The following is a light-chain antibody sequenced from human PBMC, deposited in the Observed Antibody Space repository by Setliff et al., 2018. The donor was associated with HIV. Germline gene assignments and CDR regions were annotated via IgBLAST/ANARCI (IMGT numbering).Light chain of an antibody. CDR2: DVT. J-gene: IGLJ1*01. Sequence: QSVLAQPRSVSGSPGQSVTFSCTGSSSDIGAYNYVSWYQQHPGKAPKLIIYDVTRRPSGVPDRFSGSKSGDTASLTISGLQSEDEADYYCCSYAGTYTYLFGSGTKGTVL. CDR1: SSDIGAYNY. CDR3: CSYAGTYTYL. V-gene: IGLV2-11*01.